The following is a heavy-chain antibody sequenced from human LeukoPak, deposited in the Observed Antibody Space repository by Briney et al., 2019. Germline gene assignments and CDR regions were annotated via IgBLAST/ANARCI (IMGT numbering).Heavy chain of an antibody. CDR3: ARVGGTYAFDI. Sequence: SETLSLTCAVYGGSFSGYYWSWIHQPPGKGLEWIGEINHSGSTNYNPSLKSRVTISVDTSKNQFSLKLSSVTAADTAVYYCARVGGTYAFDIWGQGTMVTVSS. V-gene: IGHV4-34*01. CDR1: GGSFSGYY. CDR2: INHSGST. D-gene: IGHD2-15*01. J-gene: IGHJ3*02.